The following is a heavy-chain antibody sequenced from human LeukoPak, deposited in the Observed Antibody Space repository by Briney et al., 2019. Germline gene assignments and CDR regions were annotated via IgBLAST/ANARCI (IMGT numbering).Heavy chain of an antibody. V-gene: IGHV3-11*01. D-gene: IGHD6-19*01. CDR3: AKAGETYSSGWYGMDV. Sequence: GGSLRLSCAASGFTFSDYYMSWIRQAPGKGLEWVSYISSSGSTIYYADSVKGRFTISRDNAKNSLYLQMNSLRAEDTAVYYCAKAGETYSSGWYGMDVWGQGTTVTVSS. CDR2: ISSSGSTI. J-gene: IGHJ6*02. CDR1: GFTFSDYY.